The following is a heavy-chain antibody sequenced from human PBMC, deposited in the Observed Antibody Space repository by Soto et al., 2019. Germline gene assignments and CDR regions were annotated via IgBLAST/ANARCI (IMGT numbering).Heavy chain of an antibody. Sequence: PSETLSLTCAVYGGPFSGYYWGWIRQPPGKGLKWIGKNNHSGSTNYNPSLKSRVTISVYTSNNQFSLNLSSVTAADTAVYYCASYLLTPYYYGSGSYRGFWFDPWGQGTLVTVSS. CDR3: ASYLLTPYYYGSGSYRGFWFDP. J-gene: IGHJ5*02. CDR1: GGPFSGYY. D-gene: IGHD3-10*01. V-gene: IGHV4-34*01. CDR2: NNHSGST.